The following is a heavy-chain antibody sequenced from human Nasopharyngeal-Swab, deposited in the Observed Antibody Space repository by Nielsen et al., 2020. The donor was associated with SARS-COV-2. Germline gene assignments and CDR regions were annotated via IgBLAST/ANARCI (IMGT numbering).Heavy chain of an antibody. CDR3: AKDQSINWFDP. V-gene: IGHV3-30*18. Sequence: VRQMPGKGLEWVAVISYDGSNKYYAVSVKGRFTISRDNSKNTLYLQMNSLRAEDTAVYYCAKDQSINWFDPWGQGTLVTVSS. CDR2: ISYDGSNK. D-gene: IGHD2-21*01. J-gene: IGHJ5*02.